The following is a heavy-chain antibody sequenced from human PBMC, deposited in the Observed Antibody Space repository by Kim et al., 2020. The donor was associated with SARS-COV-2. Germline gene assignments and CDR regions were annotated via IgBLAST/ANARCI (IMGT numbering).Heavy chain of an antibody. CDR3: ARMRTGAGTYTGYDNSFDF. CDR1: GLSLTTSRMC. V-gene: IGHV2-70*01. Sequence: SGPTLVKPTQTLTLTCTFSGLSLTTSRMCVSWIRQPPGKALEWLALLDWDNYKYYSTSLRTRLTISRDTSKNQVVLTVTNMDPVDTGTYYCARMRTGAGTYTGYDNSFDFWGQGTLVTVSS. D-gene: IGHD5-12*01. J-gene: IGHJ4*02. CDR2: LDWDNYK.